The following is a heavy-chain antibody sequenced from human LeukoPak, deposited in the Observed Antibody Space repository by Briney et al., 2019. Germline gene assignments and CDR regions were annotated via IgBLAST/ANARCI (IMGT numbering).Heavy chain of an antibody. D-gene: IGHD3-16*01. CDR1: GFTFSSYD. Sequence: PGGSLRLSCAASGFTFSSYDMHWVRQATGKGLEWVSAIGTAGDTYYPGSVKGRFTTSRENAKNSLYLQMNSLRAGDTAVYYCARAGRGWGYFDYWGQGTLVTVSS. CDR3: ARAGRGWGYFDY. CDR2: IGTAGDT. V-gene: IGHV3-13*01. J-gene: IGHJ4*02.